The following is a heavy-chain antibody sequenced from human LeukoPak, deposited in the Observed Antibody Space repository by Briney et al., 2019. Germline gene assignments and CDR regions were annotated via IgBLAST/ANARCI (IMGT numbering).Heavy chain of an antibody. Sequence: SETLSLTCTVSGGSIRNADNFWSWIRQSPGKGLEWIGYIHSGGSTYYNASLKSRVTISVDTSKNQFSLKLSSVTAADTAVYYCARCFNSGYYSPFDNWGQGTLVTVSS. CDR2: IHSGGST. CDR3: ARCFNSGYYSPFDN. CDR1: GGSIRNADNF. J-gene: IGHJ4*02. D-gene: IGHD3-22*01. V-gene: IGHV4-30-4*08.